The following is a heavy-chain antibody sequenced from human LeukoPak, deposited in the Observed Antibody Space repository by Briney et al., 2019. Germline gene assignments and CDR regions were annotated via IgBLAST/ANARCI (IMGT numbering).Heavy chain of an antibody. CDR2: ISGSGIST. D-gene: IGHD3-22*01. V-gene: IGHV3-23*01. J-gene: IGHJ3*02. CDR3: AKSWNYYDSSGDDALDI. CDR1: GFTFNIHG. Sequence: GGSLRLSCAASGFTFNIHGMNWVRQAPGKGLEWVSGISGSGISTYYADSVKGRFTISRDNSKNTLYLQMNSLRVEDTAVYYCAKSWNYYDSSGDDALDIWGQGTMVTVSS.